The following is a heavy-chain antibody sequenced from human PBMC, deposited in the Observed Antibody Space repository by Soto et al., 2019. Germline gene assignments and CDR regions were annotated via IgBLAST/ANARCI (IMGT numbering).Heavy chain of an antibody. V-gene: IGHV4-30-4*01. CDR1: GGSISSDDYY. D-gene: IGHD6-6*01. J-gene: IGHJ4*02. CDR2: IYYSGRT. Sequence: SATLSLTCTVSGGSISSDDYYWSWIRQPPGKGLEWIGYIYYSGRTAYNPSLKSRLIISIDTSKNQFSLNLNSVSGADTAVYYCARELSNSPDYFDYWGQGTLVTVSS. CDR3: ARELSNSPDYFDY.